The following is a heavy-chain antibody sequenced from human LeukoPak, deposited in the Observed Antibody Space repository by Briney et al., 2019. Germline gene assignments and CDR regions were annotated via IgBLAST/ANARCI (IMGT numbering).Heavy chain of an antibody. CDR2: IYHSGST. CDR3: ATHAETTYYDFWSGYSPSYFDY. V-gene: IGHV4-38-2*01. J-gene: IGHJ4*02. CDR1: GYSISSGYY. Sequence: PSETLSLTCAVSGYSISSGYYWGWIRQPPGKGLEWIGSIYHSGSTYYNPSLKSRVTISVDTSKNQFSLKLSSVTAADTAVYYCATHAETTYYDFWSGYSPSYFDYWGQGTLSPSPQ. D-gene: IGHD3-3*01.